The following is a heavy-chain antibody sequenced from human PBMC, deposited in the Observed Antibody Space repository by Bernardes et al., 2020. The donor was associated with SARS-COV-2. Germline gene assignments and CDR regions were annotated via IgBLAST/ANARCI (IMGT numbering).Heavy chain of an antibody. CDR2: INHSGST. D-gene: IGHD3-22*01. Sequence: SETLSLTCAVYGGSFSGYYWSWIRQPPGKGLEWIGEINHSGSTNYNPSLKSRVTISVDTSKNQFSLKLSSVTAADTAVYYCARGGDSSGYYLGIDYWGQGTLVTVSS. J-gene: IGHJ4*02. CDR3: ARGGDSSGYYLGIDY. V-gene: IGHV4-34*01. CDR1: GGSFSGYY.